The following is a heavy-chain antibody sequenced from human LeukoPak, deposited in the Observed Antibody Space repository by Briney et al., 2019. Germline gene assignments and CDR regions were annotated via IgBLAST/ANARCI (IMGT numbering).Heavy chain of an antibody. D-gene: IGHD3-22*01. Sequence: GGSLRLSCAASGFIFSSYWMHWVRQAPGKGLVWVSRINSDGSSTSYADSVKGRFTISRDNSKNTLYLQMNSLRAEDTAVYYCAKAGRSGEIKYDSSGYYLSSFDYWGQGTLVTVSS. CDR1: GFIFSSYW. V-gene: IGHV3-74*01. J-gene: IGHJ4*02. CDR3: AKAGRSGEIKYDSSGYYLSSFDY. CDR2: INSDGSST.